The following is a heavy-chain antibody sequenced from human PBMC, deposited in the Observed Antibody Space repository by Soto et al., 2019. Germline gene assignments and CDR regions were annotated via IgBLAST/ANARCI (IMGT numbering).Heavy chain of an antibody. CDR2: ISSDGDNT. D-gene: IGHD3-9*01. Sequence: EVHLVESGGGLVQPGGSLRLSCAASGFTFSNYAMHWVRQAPGKGLQYVSAISSDGDNTYYANSVQGRFTISRDNSKTTLYLQMGSLRAADMAVYYCVRGHFQILTGYYDYWAQGTLVTVSS. V-gene: IGHV3-64*01. CDR3: VRGHFQILTGYYDY. CDR1: GFTFSNYA. J-gene: IGHJ4*02.